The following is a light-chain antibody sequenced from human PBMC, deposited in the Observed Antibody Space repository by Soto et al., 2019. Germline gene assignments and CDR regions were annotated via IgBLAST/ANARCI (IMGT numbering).Light chain of an antibody. CDR1: SSNIGSNT. CDR2: TNN. Sequence: QAVVTQPPSTSGTPGQRVTISCSGSSSNIGSNTVNWFQLLPGTAPKLLISTNNQRPSGVPDRFSGSKSGTSASLAISGLQSEDEADYYCQSYDIRLSAWVFGGGTKLTVL. V-gene: IGLV1-44*01. CDR3: QSYDIRLSAWV. J-gene: IGLJ3*02.